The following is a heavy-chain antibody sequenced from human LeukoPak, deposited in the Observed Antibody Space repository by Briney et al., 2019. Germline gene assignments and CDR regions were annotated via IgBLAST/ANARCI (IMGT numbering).Heavy chain of an antibody. CDR1: GSYW. V-gene: IGHV3-74*01. CDR3: VSFYETN. J-gene: IGHJ4*02. CDR2: VNSDGSWT. D-gene: IGHD2-2*01. Sequence: GGSLRLSCAASGSYWMHWVRQAPGKGLVWVSHVNSDGSWTSHADSVKGRFTISKDNAKNTVYLQMNNLRTEDTAVYYCVSFYETNWGRGTLVTVSS.